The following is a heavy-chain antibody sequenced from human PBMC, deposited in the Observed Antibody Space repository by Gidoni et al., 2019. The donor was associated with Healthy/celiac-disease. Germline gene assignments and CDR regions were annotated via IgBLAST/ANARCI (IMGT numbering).Heavy chain of an antibody. V-gene: IGHV3-13*04. CDR2: IGTAGDT. Sequence: EVQLVESGGGLVQPVVSLVLSCAASGSTFSSYDMHWVRQATGKGLEWVSAIGTAGDTYYPGSVKGRFTISRENAKNSLYLQMNSLRAGDTAVYYCARAAAVGSGSYPNYYYYYGMDVWGQGTTVTVSS. D-gene: IGHD3-10*01. CDR1: GSTFSSYD. J-gene: IGHJ6*02. CDR3: ARAAAVGSGSYPNYYYYYGMDV.